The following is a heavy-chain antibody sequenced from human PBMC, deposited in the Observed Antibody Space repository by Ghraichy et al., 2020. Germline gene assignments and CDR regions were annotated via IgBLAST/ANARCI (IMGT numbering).Heavy chain of an antibody. V-gene: IGHV3-7*03. CDR1: GFTFSSYW. CDR3: ARDYYDSSGYTHNFDY. J-gene: IGHJ4*02. Sequence: LSLTCAASGFTFSSYWMSWVRQAPGKGLEWVANIKQDGSEKYYVDSVKGRFTISRDNAKNSLYLQMNSLRAEDTAVYYCARDYYDSSGYTHNFDYWGQGTLVTVSS. CDR2: IKQDGSEK. D-gene: IGHD3-22*01.